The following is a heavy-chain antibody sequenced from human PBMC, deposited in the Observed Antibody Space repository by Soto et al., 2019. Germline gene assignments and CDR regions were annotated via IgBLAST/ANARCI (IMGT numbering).Heavy chain of an antibody. CDR1: GFTFISYG. J-gene: IGHJ6*02. CDR3: AKDLYYCDSSGQYGLDGMDV. Sequence: QPGGSLRLSCAASGFTFISYGMHWVRQAPGKGLEWVAVISYDGSNKYYADSVKGRFTISRDNSKNTLYLQMNSLRAEDTAVYYCAKDLYYCDSSGQYGLDGMDVWGQGTTVTVS. CDR2: ISYDGSNK. D-gene: IGHD3-22*01. V-gene: IGHV3-30*18.